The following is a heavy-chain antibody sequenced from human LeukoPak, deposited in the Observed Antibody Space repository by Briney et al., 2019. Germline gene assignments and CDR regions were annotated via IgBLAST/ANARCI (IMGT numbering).Heavy chain of an antibody. Sequence: QTGGTLRLSCAASGFTFSSYEMNWVRQAPGKGLEWVSYISSSGSTIYYADSVKGRFTISRDNAKNSLYLQMNSLRAEDTAVYYCAREHYFYYMDGWGKGTTVTVSS. J-gene: IGHJ6*03. CDR1: GFTFSSYE. CDR2: ISSSGSTI. V-gene: IGHV3-48*03. CDR3: AREHYFYYMDG.